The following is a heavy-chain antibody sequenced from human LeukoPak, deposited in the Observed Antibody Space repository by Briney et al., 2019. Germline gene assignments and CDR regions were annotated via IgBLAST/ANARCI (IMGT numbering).Heavy chain of an antibody. J-gene: IGHJ4*02. V-gene: IGHV1-69*13. D-gene: IGHD2-21*02. CDR3: ARDQRAYCGGDCYHFDY. Sequence: ASVKVSCKASGGTFSSYAISWVRQAPGQGLEWMGGIIPIFGTANYAQKFQGRVTITADESTSTAYMELSSLRSEDTAVYYCARDQRAYCGGDCYHFDYWGQGTLVTVSS. CDR1: GGTFSSYA. CDR2: IIPIFGTA.